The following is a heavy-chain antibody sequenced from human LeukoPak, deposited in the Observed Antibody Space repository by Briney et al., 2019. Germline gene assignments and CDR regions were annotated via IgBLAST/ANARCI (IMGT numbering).Heavy chain of an antibody. D-gene: IGHD1-26*01. CDR2: ISSSSSYI. CDR3: AKDLSGSYYGSFFDY. CDR1: GFTFSSYS. V-gene: IGHV3-21*04. Sequence: GGSLRLSCAASGFTFSSYSMNWVRQAPGKGLEWVSSISSSSSYIYYADSVKGRFTISRDNSKNTLYLQMNSLRAEDTAVYYCAKDLSGSYYGSFFDYWGQGTLVTVSS. J-gene: IGHJ4*02.